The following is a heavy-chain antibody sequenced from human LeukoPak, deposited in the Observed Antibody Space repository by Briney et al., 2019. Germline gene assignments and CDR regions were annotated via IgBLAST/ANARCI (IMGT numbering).Heavy chain of an antibody. CDR1: GGSISSGSYY. Sequence: SETLSLTCTVSGGSISSGSYYWSWIRQPAGKGLEWIGRIYTSGSTNYNPSLKSRVTISVDTSKNQFSLKLSSVTAADTAVYYCARFDYSGSSYYFDYWGQGTLVTVSS. D-gene: IGHD6-6*01. CDR3: ARFDYSGSSYYFDY. J-gene: IGHJ4*02. CDR2: IYTSGST. V-gene: IGHV4-61*02.